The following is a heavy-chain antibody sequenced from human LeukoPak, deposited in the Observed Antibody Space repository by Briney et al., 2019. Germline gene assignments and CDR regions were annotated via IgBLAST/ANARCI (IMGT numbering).Heavy chain of an antibody. CDR1: GFTFSSYS. D-gene: IGHD1-26*01. Sequence: LAGGSLRLSCAASGFTFSSYSMHWVRQAPGKGLEWVAVVWSGGNNKYYSDSVKGRFTISRDNSKNRLYLEMNSLRAEDTAVYYCAKDGQVGAIGYFDYRGQGTLVTVSS. J-gene: IGHJ4*02. CDR3: AKDGQVGAIGYFDY. V-gene: IGHV3-33*06. CDR2: VWSGGNNK.